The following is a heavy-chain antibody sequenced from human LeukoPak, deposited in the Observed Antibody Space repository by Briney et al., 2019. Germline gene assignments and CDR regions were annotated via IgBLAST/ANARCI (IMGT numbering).Heavy chain of an antibody. Sequence: PGRSLRLSCAASGFTFSNYAMHWVRQAPGKGLEWMAIIWYDGSYKYYADSVKGRFTISRDNSKNTLYLQVNSLTAEDTAVYYRARGNSDAFDIWGHGTMVTVSS. CDR3: ARGNSDAFDI. CDR1: GFTFSNYA. D-gene: IGHD4-23*01. J-gene: IGHJ3*02. CDR2: IWYDGSYK. V-gene: IGHV3-33*01.